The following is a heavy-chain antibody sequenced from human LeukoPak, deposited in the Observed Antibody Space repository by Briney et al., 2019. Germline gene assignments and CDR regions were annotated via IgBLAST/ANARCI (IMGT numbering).Heavy chain of an antibody. CDR1: GYTFTSYY. D-gene: IGHD2/OR15-2a*01. CDR2: INPSGGST. V-gene: IGHV1-46*01. CDR3: ARDPGSNVSTLRFDY. J-gene: IGHJ4*02. Sequence: ASVKVSCKASGYTFTSYYIHWVRQAPGQGLEWMGIINPSGGSTSYAQKFQGRVTMTRDKSTSTVYMELGSLRSEGIAVYYCARDPGSNVSTLRFDYWGQGTLVTVSS.